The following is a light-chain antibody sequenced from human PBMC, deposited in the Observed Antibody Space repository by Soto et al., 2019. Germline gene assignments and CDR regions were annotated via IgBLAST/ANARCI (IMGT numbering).Light chain of an antibody. CDR1: QSVTNNY. V-gene: IGKV3-20*01. Sequence: IVLTQSPGTLSLSPGERATLSCRASQSVTNNYLAWYQQKPGQAPRLIIYDASSRASGIPDRFSGSGSGTDFTLTITRLQPEDFAMYYCQQNAYSPRTFGQGTKVEI. CDR2: DAS. CDR3: QQNAYSPRT. J-gene: IGKJ1*01.